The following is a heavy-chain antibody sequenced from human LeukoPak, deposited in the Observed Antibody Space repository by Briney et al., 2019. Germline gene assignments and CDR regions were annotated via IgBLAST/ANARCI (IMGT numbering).Heavy chain of an antibody. CDR3: AKDLVTGSLDY. Sequence: GGSLRLSCTASGFTFSTYAMTWVRQAPGKGLEWVSSISGGAGSTYYADSVKGRFTISRANSENTLYLQMHSLRAEDTAVYYCAKDLVTGSLDYWGLGTLVAVSS. V-gene: IGHV3-23*01. CDR1: GFTFSTYA. J-gene: IGHJ4*02. D-gene: IGHD3-10*01. CDR2: ISGGAGST.